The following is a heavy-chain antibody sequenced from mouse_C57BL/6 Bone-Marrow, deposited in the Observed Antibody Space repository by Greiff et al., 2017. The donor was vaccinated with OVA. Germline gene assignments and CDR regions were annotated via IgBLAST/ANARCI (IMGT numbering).Heavy chain of an antibody. V-gene: IGHV1-19*01. CDR3: ARDFTTVVYFDY. J-gene: IGHJ2*01. Sequence: EVQLQQSGPVLVKPGASVKMSCKASGYTFTDYYMNWVKQSHGKSLEWIGVINPYNGGTSYNQKFKGKATLTVDKSSSTAYMELNSLTSEDSAVYYCARDFTTVVYFDYWGQGTTLTVSS. D-gene: IGHD1-1*01. CDR1: GYTFTDYY. CDR2: INPYNGGT.